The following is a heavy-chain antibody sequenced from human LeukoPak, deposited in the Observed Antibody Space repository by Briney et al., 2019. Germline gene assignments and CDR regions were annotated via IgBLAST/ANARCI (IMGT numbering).Heavy chain of an antibody. CDR3: ARGSGSYSTYFDF. D-gene: IGHD1-26*01. CDR2: ISWNGGST. Sequence: GGSLTLSCAASGFNFHDYGMTWVREAPGEGLEWGSGISWNGGSTTYVDSVKGRFTISRDNANNSLYLQMNSLRGEDTALYYCARGSGSYSTYFDFWGQGTLVTVSS. V-gene: IGHV3-20*04. J-gene: IGHJ4*02. CDR1: GFNFHDYG.